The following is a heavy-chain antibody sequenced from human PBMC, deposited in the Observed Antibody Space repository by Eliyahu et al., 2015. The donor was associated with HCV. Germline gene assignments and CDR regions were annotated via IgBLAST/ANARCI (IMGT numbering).Heavy chain of an antibody. CDR3: ARIIAARYNYYYGMDV. CDR2: INHSGST. D-gene: IGHD6-6*01. Sequence: QVQLQQWGAGLLKPSETLSLTCAVYGGSFSGYYWSWIRQPPGKGLEWIGEINHSGSTNYNPSLKSRVTISVDTSKNQFSLKLSSVTAADTAVYYCARIIAARYNYYYGMDVWGQGTTVTVSS. J-gene: IGHJ6*02. V-gene: IGHV4-34*01. CDR1: GGSFSGYY.